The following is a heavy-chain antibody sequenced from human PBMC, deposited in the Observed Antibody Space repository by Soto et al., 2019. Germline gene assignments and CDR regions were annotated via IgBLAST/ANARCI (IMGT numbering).Heavy chain of an antibody. D-gene: IGHD3-9*01. Sequence: SVKVSCKASGGTFSSYAISWVRQAPGQGLEWMGGIIPIFGTANYAQKFQGRVTITADESTSTAYMELSSLRSEDTAVYYCARADLALTGHSDYWGQGTLVTVSS. CDR1: GGTFSSYA. CDR3: ARADLALTGHSDY. J-gene: IGHJ4*02. V-gene: IGHV1-69*13. CDR2: IIPIFGTA.